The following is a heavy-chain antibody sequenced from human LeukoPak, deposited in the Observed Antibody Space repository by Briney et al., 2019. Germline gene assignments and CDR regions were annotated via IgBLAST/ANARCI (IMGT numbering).Heavy chain of an antibody. V-gene: IGHV3-30-3*01. CDR2: ISYDGSNK. Sequence: PGGSLRLSCAASGFTFSSYAMHWVRRAPGKGLEWVAVISYDGSNKYYADSVKGRFTISRDNSKNTLYLQMNSLRAEDTAVYYCARVEMGYWGQGTLVTVSS. CDR1: GFTFSSYA. D-gene: IGHD1-26*01. J-gene: IGHJ4*02. CDR3: ARVEMGY.